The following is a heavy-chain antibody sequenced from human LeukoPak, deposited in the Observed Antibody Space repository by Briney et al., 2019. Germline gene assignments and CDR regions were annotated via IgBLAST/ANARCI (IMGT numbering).Heavy chain of an antibody. D-gene: IGHD1-14*01. CDR1: GGSISSYY. CDR2: IYYSGST. CDR3: ARVRDRTLLDY. Sequence: SETLSLTCTVSGGSISSYYWSLIRQPPGKGLEWIGYIYYSGSTNYNPSLKSRVTISVDTSKNQFSLKLSSVTAADTAVYYCARVRDRTLLDYWGQGTLVTVSS. V-gene: IGHV4-59*01. J-gene: IGHJ4*02.